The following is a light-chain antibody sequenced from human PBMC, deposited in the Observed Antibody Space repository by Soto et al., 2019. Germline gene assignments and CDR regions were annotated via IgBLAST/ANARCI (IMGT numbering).Light chain of an antibody. V-gene: IGKV3-11*01. J-gene: IGKJ4*01. Sequence: EIVLTQSPATLSLSPGERATLSCRASQSVSSYLAWYQQKPGQAPRLLIYDASHRATGIPARFSGSGSGTDFTLTISSPEPEDFAVYYCQQRSNWPPTFGGGTKVEIK. CDR3: QQRSNWPPT. CDR1: QSVSSY. CDR2: DAS.